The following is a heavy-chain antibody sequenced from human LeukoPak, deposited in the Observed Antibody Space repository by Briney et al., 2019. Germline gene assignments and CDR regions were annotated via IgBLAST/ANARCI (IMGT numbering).Heavy chain of an antibody. CDR1: GYTFTSYD. Sequence: ASVKVSCKASGYTFTSYDINWVRQATGQGLEWMGWMNPNSGNTGYAQKFQGRVTMTRNTPISTAYMELSSLRSEDTAVYYCARGPAEWELRYYYYYYMDVWGKGTTVTVSS. CDR3: ARGPAEWELRYYYYYYMDV. CDR2: MNPNSGNT. V-gene: IGHV1-8*01. D-gene: IGHD1-26*01. J-gene: IGHJ6*03.